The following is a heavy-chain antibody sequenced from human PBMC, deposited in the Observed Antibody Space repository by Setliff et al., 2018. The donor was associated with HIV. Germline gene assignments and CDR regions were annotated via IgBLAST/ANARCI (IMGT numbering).Heavy chain of an antibody. J-gene: IGHJ3*02. V-gene: IGHV1-69*05. CDR1: GGTFSSYA. D-gene: IGHD1-26*01. CDR2: IIPIFGTA. CDR3: AREGRSGSYGRRNAFDI. Sequence: SVKVSCKASGGTFSSYAISRVRQAPGQGLEWMGGIIPIFGTANYAQKFQGRVTITTDESTSTAYMELSSLRSEDTAVYYCAREGRSGSYGRRNAFDIWGQGTMVTVSS.